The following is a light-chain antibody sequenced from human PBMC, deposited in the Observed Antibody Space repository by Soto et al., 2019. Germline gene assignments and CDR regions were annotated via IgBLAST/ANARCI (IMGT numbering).Light chain of an antibody. CDR3: QQYYSSHWT. Sequence: DIVMTQSPGSLAVSLGEKATINFKSGQSVLYSSNNKNYLSWYQQNPGQPPKXXIYWASTRESGVPDRFSGSGYGTDFNLTISSLQAEDVAVYYCQQYYSSHWTFGQGTKVDIK. V-gene: IGKV4-1*01. J-gene: IGKJ1*01. CDR2: WAS. CDR1: QSVLYSSNNKNY.